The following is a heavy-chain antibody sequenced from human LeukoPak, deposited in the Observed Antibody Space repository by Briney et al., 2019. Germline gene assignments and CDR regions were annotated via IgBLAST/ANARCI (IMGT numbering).Heavy chain of an antibody. CDR2: INHSGST. D-gene: IGHD3-10*01. J-gene: IGHJ4*02. CDR1: GGSFSDYY. CDR3: ARAGFGLAPLRGTPFDY. Sequence: SETLSLTCAVYGGSFSDYYWSWIRQPPGKGLEWIGEINHSGSTNYNPSLKSRVTISVDTSKNQFSLKLSSVTAADTAVYYCARAGFGLAPLRGTPFDYWGQGTLVTVSS. V-gene: IGHV4-34*01.